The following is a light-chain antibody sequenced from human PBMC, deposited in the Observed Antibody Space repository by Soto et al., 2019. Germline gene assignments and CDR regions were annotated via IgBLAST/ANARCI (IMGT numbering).Light chain of an antibody. V-gene: IGKV3-11*01. Sequence: EIVLTQSPATLSLSPGEIATLSCRASQSVSRYLAWYQQKPGQAPRLLIYDASTRATGIPVRFSGSGSGTDFTLTISSLEPEDFAVYYCQQRSNWPPYTFGQGTKLEIK. J-gene: IGKJ2*01. CDR2: DAS. CDR1: QSVSRY. CDR3: QQRSNWPPYT.